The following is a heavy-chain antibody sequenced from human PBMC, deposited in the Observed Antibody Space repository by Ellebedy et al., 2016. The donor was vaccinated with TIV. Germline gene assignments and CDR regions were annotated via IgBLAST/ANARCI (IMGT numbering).Heavy chain of an antibody. CDR1: GASMSYNY. J-gene: IGHJ4*02. D-gene: IGHD3-3*01. CDR3: ARAPRTYNVWSGYREHFDS. Sequence: MPSETLSLTCDVSGASMSYNYWSWVRQPPGKGLEWIGYIYDIGTTNYNPSLKSRVAISIDTSKNQFSLKLKSVTAADTAVYFCARAPRTYNVWSGYREHFDSWGQGTLVTVSS. CDR2: IYDIGTT. V-gene: IGHV4-4*08.